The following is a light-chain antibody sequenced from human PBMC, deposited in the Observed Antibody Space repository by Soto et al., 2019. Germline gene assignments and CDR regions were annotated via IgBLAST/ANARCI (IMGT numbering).Light chain of an antibody. V-gene: IGKV3-20*01. CDR3: QQYGSSPPT. CDR2: GAS. CDR1: QSVSNNF. Sequence: EIVLTQSPGTLSLSPGERAALSCRASQSVSNNFLAWYQRKPGQAPRLLIYGASHRATDIPYRFSGSGSGTDFTVTITRLEPDDFAVYYCQQYGSSPPTFGQGTKVEVK. J-gene: IGKJ1*01.